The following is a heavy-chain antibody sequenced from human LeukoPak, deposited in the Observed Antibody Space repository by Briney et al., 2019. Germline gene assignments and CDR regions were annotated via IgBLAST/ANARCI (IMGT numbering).Heavy chain of an antibody. CDR1: GFTFSIYW. J-gene: IGHJ4*02. V-gene: IGHV3-7*01. Sequence: GGSLRLSCAASGFTFSIYWMIWVRQAPGKGLEWVANIKQDGSEKYYVDSVKGRFTISRDNAKNSLYLQMNSLRAEDTAVYYCARGSPYFYGTDLDYWGQGTLVTVSS. CDR2: IKQDGSEK. D-gene: IGHD3-10*01. CDR3: ARGSPYFYGTDLDY.